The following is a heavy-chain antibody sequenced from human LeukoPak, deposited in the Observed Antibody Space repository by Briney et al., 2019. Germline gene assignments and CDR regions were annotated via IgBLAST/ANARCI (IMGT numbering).Heavy chain of an antibody. CDR3: ATSQQWLGVYYFDY. Sequence: SETLSLTCTVSGGSISSYYWSWIRQPAGKGLEWIGRIYTSGSTNYNPSLKSRVTMSVDTSKNQFSLRLSSVTAADTAVYYCATSQQWLGVYYFDYWGQGTLVTVSS. J-gene: IGHJ4*02. V-gene: IGHV4-4*07. D-gene: IGHD6-19*01. CDR2: IYTSGST. CDR1: GGSISSYY.